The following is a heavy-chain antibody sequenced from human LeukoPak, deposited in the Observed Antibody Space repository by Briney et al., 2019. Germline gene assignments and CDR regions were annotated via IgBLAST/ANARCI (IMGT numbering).Heavy chain of an antibody. CDR2: INPNSGAT. J-gene: IGHJ4*02. Sequence: ASVKVSCKASGYTFTGYFMHWVRQAAGQGLEWMGWINPNSGATNYAQKFQGRVTMTRDTSISTAYMDLTSLHSDDTAVYYCARVRVTGSYGLDLGHWGQGTLVTVSS. V-gene: IGHV1-2*02. D-gene: IGHD1-26*01. CDR1: GYTFTGYF. CDR3: ARVRVTGSYGLDLGH.